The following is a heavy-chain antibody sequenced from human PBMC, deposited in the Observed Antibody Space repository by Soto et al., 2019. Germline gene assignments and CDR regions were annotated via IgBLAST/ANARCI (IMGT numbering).Heavy chain of an antibody. CDR2: IIPILGIA. CDR1: GGTFSSYT. CDR3: ARGGWNVVVPAAILDY. D-gene: IGHD2-2*02. Sequence: SVKVSCKASGGTFSSYTISWVRQAPGQGLEWMGRIIPILGIANYAQKFQGRVTITADKSTSTAYMELSSLRSEDTAVYYCARGGWNVVVPAAILDYWGQGTLVTVSS. V-gene: IGHV1-69*02. J-gene: IGHJ4*02.